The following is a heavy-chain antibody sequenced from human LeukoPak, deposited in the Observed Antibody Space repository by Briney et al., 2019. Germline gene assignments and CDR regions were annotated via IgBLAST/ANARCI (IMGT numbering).Heavy chain of an antibody. V-gene: IGHV4-38-2*02. CDR2: IYHSGST. CDR1: GYSISSGYY. D-gene: IGHD6-13*01. CDR3: ARGLAAAGVRPYFDY. Sequence: PSETLSLTCTVSGYSISSGYYWGWIRQPPGKGLEWIGSIYHSGSTYYNPSLKSRVTISIDTSKNQFSLKLSSVTAADTAGYYCARGLAAAGVRPYFDYWGQGTLVTVPS. J-gene: IGHJ4*02.